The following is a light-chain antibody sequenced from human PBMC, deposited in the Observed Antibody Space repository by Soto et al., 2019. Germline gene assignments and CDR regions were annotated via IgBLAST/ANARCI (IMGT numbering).Light chain of an antibody. Sequence: QSALTQPRSVSGSPGQSVTISCTGTSGDVGAYDRVSWYQHHPTKAPKLIIYDVTNRPSGVPDRFSGSKSGTSASLAISGLQSGDEADYYCAAWDDSLNGVIFGGGTKLTVL. CDR3: AAWDDSLNGVI. CDR1: SGDVGAYDR. V-gene: IGLV2-11*01. CDR2: DVT. J-gene: IGLJ2*01.